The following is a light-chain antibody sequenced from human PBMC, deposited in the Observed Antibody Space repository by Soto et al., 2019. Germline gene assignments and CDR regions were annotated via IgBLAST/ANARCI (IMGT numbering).Light chain of an antibody. V-gene: IGKV4-1*01. CDR1: QNILYSSNNKNY. CDR3: QQYYSTPPT. Sequence: DIVMTQSPDSLAVSLGERATINCKSSQNILYSSNNKNYLAWYQQKPGQPPKLLIYWASTRESGVPDRFSGSGSGTDFTLTISSLQAEDVAVYYCQQYYSTPPTFGGATTVEIK. J-gene: IGKJ4*01. CDR2: WAS.